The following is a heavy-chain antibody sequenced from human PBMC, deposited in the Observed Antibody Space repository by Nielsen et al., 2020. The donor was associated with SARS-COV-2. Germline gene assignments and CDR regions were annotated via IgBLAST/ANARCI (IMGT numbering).Heavy chain of an antibody. V-gene: IGHV4-59*01. CDR2: IYYSGST. CDR3: AREGGYSST. J-gene: IGHJ5*02. D-gene: IGHD6-13*01. Sequence: GSLRLSCTVSGGSISSYYWSWIRQPTGKGLEWIGYIYYSGSTNYNPSLKSRVTISVDTSKNQFSLKLSSVTAADTAVYYCAREGGYSSTWGQGTLVTVSS. CDR1: GGSISSYY.